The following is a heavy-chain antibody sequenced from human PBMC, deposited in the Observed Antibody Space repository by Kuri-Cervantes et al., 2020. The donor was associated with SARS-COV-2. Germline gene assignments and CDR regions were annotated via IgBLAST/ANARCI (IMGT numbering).Heavy chain of an antibody. CDR1: GYTFTSYY. CDR2: IIPIFGTA. D-gene: IGHD5-24*01. Sequence: SVKVSCKASGYTFTSYYMHWVRQAPGQGLEWMGGIIPIFGTANYAQKFQGRVTITADKSTSTAYMELSSLRSEDTAVYYCARDGYNFRFDYWGQGTLVTVSS. J-gene: IGHJ4*02. V-gene: IGHV1-69*06. CDR3: ARDGYNFRFDY.